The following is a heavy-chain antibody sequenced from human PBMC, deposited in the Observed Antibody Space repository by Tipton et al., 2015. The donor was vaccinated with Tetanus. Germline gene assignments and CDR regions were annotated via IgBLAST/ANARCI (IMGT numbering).Heavy chain of an antibody. V-gene: IGHV4-30-4*01. D-gene: IGHD2/OR15-2a*01. CDR2: IYYSGST. J-gene: IGHJ4*02. CDR3: SSSPGNHYLAFFDY. CDR1: GDSINSGDYY. Sequence: LRLSCSVSGDSINSGDYYWSWIRQPPGKGLEWIGYIYYSGSTYYNPSLKSRVTISIDTSKNQFSLGLSSVTAADTAVYYCSSSPGNHYLAFFDYWGRGTLVTVSS.